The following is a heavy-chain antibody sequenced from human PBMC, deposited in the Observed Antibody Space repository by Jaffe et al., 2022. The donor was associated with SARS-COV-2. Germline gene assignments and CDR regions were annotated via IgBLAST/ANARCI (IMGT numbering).Heavy chain of an antibody. CDR2: ISINGGST. J-gene: IGHJ3*02. CDR3: VNGPAAGI. V-gene: IGHV3-64D*09. D-gene: IGHD2-2*01. CDR1: GFSFSSYS. Sequence: EVQLVESGGGLVQPGGSLRLSCSASGFSFSSYSMYWVRQPPGKGLEYVSSISINGGSTHYADSMKGRFTISRDNSKNTLYLQMSSLRGEDTAVYYCVNGPAAGIWGQGTKVTVSS.